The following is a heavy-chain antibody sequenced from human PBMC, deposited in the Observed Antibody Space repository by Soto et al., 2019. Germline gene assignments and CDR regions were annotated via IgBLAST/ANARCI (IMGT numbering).Heavy chain of an antibody. CDR1: GYSISSGYY. J-gene: IGHJ4*02. CDR3: ARGTYDSSGYSDNYFDY. D-gene: IGHD3-22*01. Sequence: SETLSLTCAVSGYSISSGYYWGWIRQPPGKGLEWIGSIYHSGSTYYNPSLKSRVTISVDTSKNQFSLKLSSVTAADTAVYYCARGTYDSSGYSDNYFDYWGQGTLVTVSS. CDR2: IYHSGST. V-gene: IGHV4-38-2*01.